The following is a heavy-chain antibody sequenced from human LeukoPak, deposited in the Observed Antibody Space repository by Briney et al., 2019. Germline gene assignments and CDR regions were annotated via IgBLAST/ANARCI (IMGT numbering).Heavy chain of an antibody. Sequence: SQTLSLTCTVSGDSVTSGGYFWTWIHQHPGKGLEWIGYISNSGTTSYNPSLKSRVSISVDTSNNQFSLRLSSVTAADTAVYYCARDVVVTSSPDAFDIWGQGTMVTVSS. J-gene: IGHJ3*02. CDR2: ISNSGTT. CDR1: GDSVTSGGYF. D-gene: IGHD2-21*02. V-gene: IGHV4-31*03. CDR3: ARDVVVTSSPDAFDI.